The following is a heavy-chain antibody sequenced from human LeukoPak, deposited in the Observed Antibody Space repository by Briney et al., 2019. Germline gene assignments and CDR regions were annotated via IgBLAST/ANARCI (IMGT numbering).Heavy chain of an antibody. Sequence: SETLSLTCAVYGGSFSGYYWSWIRQPPGKGLEWIGEINHSGSTNYNPSLKSRVTISVDTSKNQSSLKLSSVTAADTAVYYCARGLGGGIVVVVAATVPSNWFDPWGQGTLVTVSS. CDR2: INHSGST. CDR3: ARGLGGGIVVVVAATVPSNWFDP. J-gene: IGHJ5*02. V-gene: IGHV4-34*01. D-gene: IGHD2-15*01. CDR1: GGSFSGYY.